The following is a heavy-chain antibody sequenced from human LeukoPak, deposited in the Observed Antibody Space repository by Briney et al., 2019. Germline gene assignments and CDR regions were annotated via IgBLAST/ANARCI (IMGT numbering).Heavy chain of an antibody. V-gene: IGHV3-74*01. CDR1: GFTFSSYW. Sequence: PGGSLRLSCVASGFTFSSYWMHWVRQDPGKGLAWVSRIDTDGSSTNYADSVKGRVTISRDNAKNTLYLQMNSLRVEDTAVYYCARAWSSSWPFDDWGQGTLVTVSS. J-gene: IGHJ4*02. D-gene: IGHD6-13*01. CDR2: IDTDGSST. CDR3: ARAWSSSWPFDD.